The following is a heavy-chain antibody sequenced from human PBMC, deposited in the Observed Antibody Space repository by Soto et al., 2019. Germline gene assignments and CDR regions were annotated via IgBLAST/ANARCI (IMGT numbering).Heavy chain of an antibody. CDR1: GYTFTSYG. Sequence: QVQLVQSGAEVKKPGASVKVSCKASGYTFTSYGISWVRQAPGQGLEWMGWISAYNGNTNYAQKLQGRVTMTTDTSTSTADMELRSLRSDDTAVYYCARVAGITIFGLVINWFDPWGQGTLVTVSS. J-gene: IGHJ5*02. CDR2: ISAYNGNT. D-gene: IGHD3-3*01. CDR3: ARVAGITIFGLVINWFDP. V-gene: IGHV1-18*04.